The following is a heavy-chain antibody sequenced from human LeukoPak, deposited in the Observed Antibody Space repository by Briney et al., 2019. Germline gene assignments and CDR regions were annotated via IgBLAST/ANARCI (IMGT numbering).Heavy chain of an antibody. CDR2: FDPEDGET. J-gene: IGHJ4*02. CDR1: GYTFTSYD. Sequence: ASVKVSCKASGYTFTSYDINWVRQAPGQGLEWMGGFDPEDGETIYAQKFQGRVTMTEDTSTDTAYMELSSLRSEDTAVYYCASSGSYYDYWGQGTLVTVSS. CDR3: ASSGSYYDY. V-gene: IGHV1-24*01. D-gene: IGHD1-26*01.